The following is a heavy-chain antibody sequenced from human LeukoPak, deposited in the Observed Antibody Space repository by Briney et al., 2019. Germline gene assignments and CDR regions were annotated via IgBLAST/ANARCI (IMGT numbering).Heavy chain of an antibody. CDR3: ARESPQWLVGPPGY. CDR1: GGTFSSYA. V-gene: IGHV1-46*01. Sequence: ASVKVSCKASGGTFSSYAISWVRQAPGQGLEWMGIINPSGGSTSYAQKFQGRVTMTRDTSTSTVYMELSSLRSEDTAVYYCARESPQWLVGPPGYWGQGTLVTVSS. CDR2: INPSGGST. J-gene: IGHJ4*02. D-gene: IGHD6-19*01.